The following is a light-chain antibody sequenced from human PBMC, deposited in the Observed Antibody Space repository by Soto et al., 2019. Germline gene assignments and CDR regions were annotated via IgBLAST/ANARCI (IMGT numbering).Light chain of an antibody. J-gene: IGKJ1*01. CDR3: QKYNSAPPT. CDR1: QDISNF. Sequence: DIQMTQSPSSLSASVGDGVTITCRASQDISNFLAWYQQIPGKIPKLLIYDASTLQSGFPSRFSGSGSGTDFTLTISSLQPEDVATYYCQKYNSAPPTFGQGTKVELK. V-gene: IGKV1-27*01. CDR2: DAS.